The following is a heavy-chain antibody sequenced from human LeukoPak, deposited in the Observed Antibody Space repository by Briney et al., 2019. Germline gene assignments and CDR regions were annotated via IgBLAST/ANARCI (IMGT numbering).Heavy chain of an antibody. J-gene: IGHJ6*03. V-gene: IGHV3-7*01. CDR2: IEKGGSEK. D-gene: IGHD4-17*01. CDR3: ARAGYGDDYYYYYMDV. Sequence: GGSLRLSCAASGFTFTNYWMSWVRQAPGKGLEWVASIEKGGSEKNYVDSVKGRFTISRDNAKNSLYLQMNSLRAEDTAVYYCARAGYGDDYYYYYMDVWGKGTTVTVSS. CDR1: GFTFTNYW.